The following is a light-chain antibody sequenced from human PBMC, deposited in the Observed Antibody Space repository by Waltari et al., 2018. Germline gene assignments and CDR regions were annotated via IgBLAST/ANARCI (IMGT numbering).Light chain of an antibody. Sequence: DIVMIQSPLSLSVTPGEPASISCSSSQSLLHTNGNNHLKWYLQKPGQSPQVLIYLASNRASGVPDRFIGSGSGTDFTLKISRVEAEDVGIYYCMQALQTPLTFGGGTKVEI. CDR1: QSLLHTNGNNH. V-gene: IGKV2-28*01. J-gene: IGKJ4*01. CDR3: MQALQTPLT. CDR2: LAS.